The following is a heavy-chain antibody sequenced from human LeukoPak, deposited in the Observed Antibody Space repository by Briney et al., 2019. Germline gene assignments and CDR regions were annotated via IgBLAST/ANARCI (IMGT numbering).Heavy chain of an antibody. CDR2: IYYSGST. J-gene: IGHJ4*02. CDR3: ARGHGRGSYYDY. V-gene: IGHV4-59*01. Sequence: SETLSLTCTVSGGSISSYYWSWIRQPPGKGLEWIGYIYYSGSTNYNPSLKSRVTISVDTSKNQFSLKLSSVTAADTAVYYCARGHGRGSYYDYWGQGTLVTVSS. D-gene: IGHD3-10*01. CDR1: GGSISSYY.